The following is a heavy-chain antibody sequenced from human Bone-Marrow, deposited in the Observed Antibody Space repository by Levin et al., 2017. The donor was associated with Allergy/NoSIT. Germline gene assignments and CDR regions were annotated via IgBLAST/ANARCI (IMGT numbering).Heavy chain of an antibody. CDR1: GYTFTSYG. CDR2: ISAYNGNT. V-gene: IGHV1-18*01. J-gene: IGHJ5*02. Sequence: ASVKVSCKASGYTFTSYGISWVRQAPGQGLEWMGWISAYNGNTNYAQKLQGRVTMTTDTSTSTAYMELRSLRSDDTAVYYCAGRPLYSWKAGWFDPWGQGTLVTVSS. D-gene: IGHD1-20*01. CDR3: AGRPLYSWKAGWFDP.